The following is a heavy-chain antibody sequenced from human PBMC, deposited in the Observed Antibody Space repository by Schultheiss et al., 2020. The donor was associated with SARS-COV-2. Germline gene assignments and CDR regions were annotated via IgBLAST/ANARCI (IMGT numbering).Heavy chain of an antibody. V-gene: IGHV3-23*01. D-gene: IGHD3-22*01. CDR1: GFAFSSYA. CDR3: ARAYYDSSGYYYPNRY. CDR2: ISGSGGST. J-gene: IGHJ4*02. Sequence: GGSLRLSCAASGFAFSSYALHWVRRAPGKGLEWVSAISGSGGSTYYADSVKGRFTISRDNAKNTLYLQMNSLRAEDTAVYYCARAYYDSSGYYYPNRYWGQGTLVTVSS.